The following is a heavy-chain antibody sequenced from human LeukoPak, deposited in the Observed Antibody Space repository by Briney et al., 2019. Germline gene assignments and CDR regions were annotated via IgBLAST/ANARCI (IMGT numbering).Heavy chain of an antibody. Sequence: GGSLRLSCAASGFTFSSYAMSWVRQAPGKGLEWVAVISYDESDKYYADLVKGRFTISRDNSKNTLYLQMNSLRPEDTAVYYCAKGVVAATNAAYYGMDVWGQGTTVTVSS. CDR3: AKGVVAATNAAYYGMDV. V-gene: IGHV3-30*18. CDR1: GFTFSSYA. D-gene: IGHD2-15*01. J-gene: IGHJ6*02. CDR2: ISYDESDK.